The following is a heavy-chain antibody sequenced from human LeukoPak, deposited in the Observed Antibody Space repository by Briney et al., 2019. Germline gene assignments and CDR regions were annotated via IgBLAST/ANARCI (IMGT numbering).Heavy chain of an antibody. V-gene: IGHV4-4*02. J-gene: IGHJ4*02. CDR2: IYHSGST. D-gene: IGHD3-3*01. CDR3: ARDYYDFWSGYLSRTHFDY. Sequence: SETLSLTCAVSGGSISSSNWWSWVRQPPGKGLEWIGYIYHSGSTNYNPSLKSRVTISVDTSKNQFSLKLSSVTAADTAVYYCARDYYDFWSGYLSRTHFDYWGQGTLVTVSS. CDR1: GGSISSSNW.